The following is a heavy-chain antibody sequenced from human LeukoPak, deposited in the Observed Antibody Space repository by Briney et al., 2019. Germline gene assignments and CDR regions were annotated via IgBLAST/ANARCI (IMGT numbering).Heavy chain of an antibody. V-gene: IGHV3-7*01. CDR3: AELGITMIGGV. D-gene: IGHD3-10*02. Sequence: GGSLRLSCAASGFELTNYWMTWVRHTPGKGLEWVAIINQDGSEKYNVDSVKGRFTISRDNAKNSLYLQMNSLRAEDTAVYYCAELGITMIGGVWGKGTTVTISS. J-gene: IGHJ6*04. CDR2: INQDGSEK. CDR1: GFELTNYW.